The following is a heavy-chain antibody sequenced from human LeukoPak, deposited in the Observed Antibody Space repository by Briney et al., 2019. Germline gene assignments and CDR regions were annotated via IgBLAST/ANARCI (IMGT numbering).Heavy chain of an antibody. D-gene: IGHD6-19*01. J-gene: IGHJ4*02. V-gene: IGHV1-2*02. CDR1: GYTFTGHY. CDR2: INPNSGDT. CDR3: ARVGSSGWYVHPTLDY. Sequence: GASVKVSCKASGYTFTGHYMHWVRQAPGQGLEWMGWINPNSGDTNYAQKFQGRVTVTRDTSISTAYMELSRLRSDDTAVYYCARVGSSGWYVHPTLDYWGQGTPLTVSS.